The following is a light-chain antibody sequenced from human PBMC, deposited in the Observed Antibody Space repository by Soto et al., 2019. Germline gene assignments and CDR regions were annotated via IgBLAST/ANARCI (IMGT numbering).Light chain of an antibody. Sequence: SVLTQPPSASGSPGQSVTISCTGTSSDVGGYNFVSWYQQHPGKAPQLIIYEVTKRPSGVPDRFSGSKSGNTASLTVSGLQTEDEADYYCSSYAATNNYVFGSGTKV. CDR2: EVT. V-gene: IGLV2-8*01. J-gene: IGLJ1*01. CDR3: SSYAATNNYV. CDR1: SSDVGGYNF.